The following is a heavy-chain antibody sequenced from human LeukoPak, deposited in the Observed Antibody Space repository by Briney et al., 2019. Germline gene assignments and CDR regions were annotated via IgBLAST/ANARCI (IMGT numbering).Heavy chain of an antibody. CDR2: IVGVVVG. J-gene: IGHJ6*02. D-gene: IGHD2-15*01. Sequence: GGPLRFSVPPLGFLFGPLARSWSPRPAGRGREGFSFIVGVVVGHYYADSVKGRFTISRDNSKNTLYLQMSSLRAEDSAVYHCATSTAGYCSGRVCSKYFYHYGINVWGPGTTVIVSS. V-gene: IGHV3-23*01. CDR1: GFLFGPLA. CDR3: ATSTAGYCSGRVCSKYFYHYGINV.